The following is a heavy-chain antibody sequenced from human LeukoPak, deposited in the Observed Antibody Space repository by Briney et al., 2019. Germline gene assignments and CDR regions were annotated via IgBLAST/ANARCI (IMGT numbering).Heavy chain of an antibody. CDR3: ARETSQKGAHYMDV. Sequence: PSETLSLTCSVSGGSISISSYYWVWIRQPPGKGLEWIGSIYYSGSTYYNPSLKSRVTISVDTSKNQFSLKLSSVTAADTAVYYCARETSQKGAHYMDVWGKGTTITISS. CDR2: IYYSGST. CDR1: GGSISISSYY. V-gene: IGHV4-39*07. J-gene: IGHJ6*03. D-gene: IGHD3-16*01.